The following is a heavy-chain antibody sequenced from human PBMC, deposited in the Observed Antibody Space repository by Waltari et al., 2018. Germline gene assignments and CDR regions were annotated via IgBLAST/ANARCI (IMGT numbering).Heavy chain of an antibody. CDR3: ARGSSVVPVPRRDYYYYYMDV. CDR1: GGTFSSYA. D-gene: IGHD2-2*01. V-gene: IGHV1-69*01. CDR2: INPIFGTA. J-gene: IGHJ6*03. Sequence: QVQLVQSGAEVKKPGSSVKVSCKASGGTFSSYALSWVRQAPGQGLEWMGGINPIFGTANYAQKSQGRVTITADESTSTAYMELSSLRSEDTAVYYCARGSSVVPVPRRDYYYYYMDVWGKGTTVTVSS.